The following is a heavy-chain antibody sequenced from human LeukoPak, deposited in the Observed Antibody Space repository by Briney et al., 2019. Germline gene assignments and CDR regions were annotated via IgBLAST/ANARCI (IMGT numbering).Heavy chain of an antibody. CDR2: LSRGGSTT. CDR3: TRQQRIRHCSEGVCTEGYYFDY. V-gene: IGHV3-23*01. D-gene: IGHD2-15*01. Sequence: GGSLRLSCAGTGFAFNMFAIDWVRQAPGKGLEWVSGLSRGGSTTNYADSVKGRFTISRDKSQNSVFLQLNSLRPEDTAVYYCTRQQRIRHCSEGVCTEGYYFDYWGQGTLVTVSS. CDR1: GFAFNMFA. J-gene: IGHJ4*02.